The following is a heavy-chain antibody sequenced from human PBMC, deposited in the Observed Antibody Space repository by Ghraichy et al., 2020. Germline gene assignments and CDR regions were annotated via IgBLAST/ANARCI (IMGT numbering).Heavy chain of an antibody. J-gene: IGHJ6*03. Sequence: GGSLRLSCAASGFTVSSNYMSWVRQAPGKGLEWVSVIYSGGSTYYADSVKGRFTISRDNSKNTLYLQMNSLRAEDTAVYYCAREIAHHPGTAMVHNYYYYYYMDVWGKGTTVTVSS. CDR3: AREIAHHPGTAMVHNYYYYYYMDV. CDR2: IYSGGST. V-gene: IGHV3-66*02. CDR1: GFTVSSNY. D-gene: IGHD5-18*01.